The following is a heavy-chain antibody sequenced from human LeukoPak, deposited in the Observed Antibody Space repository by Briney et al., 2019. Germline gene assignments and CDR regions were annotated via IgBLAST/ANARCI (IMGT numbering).Heavy chain of an antibody. Sequence: GGSLRLSCAASGFTFSSYGMHWVRQAPGKGLEWVAFTRYDGSNKYYADSVKGRFTISRDNSKNTLYLQMNSLRAEDTAVYYCAKGLSGYYLGYWGQGTLVTVSS. CDR2: TRYDGSNK. CDR3: AKGLSGYYLGY. V-gene: IGHV3-30*02. J-gene: IGHJ4*02. D-gene: IGHD3-3*01. CDR1: GFTFSSYG.